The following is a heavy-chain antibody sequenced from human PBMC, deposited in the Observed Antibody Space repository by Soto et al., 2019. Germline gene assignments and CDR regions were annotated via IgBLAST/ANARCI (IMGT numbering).Heavy chain of an antibody. Sequence: SVKVSCKASGGTFSSYAISWVRQAPGQGLEWMGGIIPIFGTANYAQKFQGRVTITADESTSTAYMELSSLRSEDTAVYYCARGRVGGDTAMVTAYYYGMDVWGQGTTVTVSS. D-gene: IGHD5-18*01. CDR3: ARGRVGGDTAMVTAYYYGMDV. CDR1: GGTFSSYA. J-gene: IGHJ6*02. V-gene: IGHV1-69*13. CDR2: IIPIFGTA.